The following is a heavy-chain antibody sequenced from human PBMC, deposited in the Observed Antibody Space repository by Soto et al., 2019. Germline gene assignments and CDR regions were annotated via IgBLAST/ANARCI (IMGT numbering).Heavy chain of an antibody. CDR2: IHYSGST. CDR3: ARDEGGYDILTGYYKAHHFDY. J-gene: IGHJ4*02. V-gene: IGHV4-39*02. Sequence: QLQLQESGPGLVKPSETLSLTCTVSGGSISNRRYYWGWIRQPPGKGLEWIGSIHYSGSTYDNPSLKSRVTISVDTSKNQLSLKLQSVTAADTAVYYCARDEGGYDILTGYYKAHHFDYWGQGVPVTVSS. D-gene: IGHD3-9*01. CDR1: GGSISNRRYY.